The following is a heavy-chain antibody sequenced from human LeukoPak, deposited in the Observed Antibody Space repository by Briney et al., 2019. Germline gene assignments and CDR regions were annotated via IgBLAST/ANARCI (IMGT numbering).Heavy chain of an antibody. V-gene: IGHV3-7*01. Sequence: PGGSLRLSCAASGFTFSNYWMSWVRQAPGKGLEWVANIKPDGSEIYYVGSVKGRFTISRDNAKNSLYLQMNSLRDEDTAVYYCAKDPGPIWIFGEGLDYWGQGTLVTVSS. CDR2: IKPDGSEI. CDR3: AKDPGPIWIFGEGLDY. CDR1: GFTFSNYW. J-gene: IGHJ4*02. D-gene: IGHD3-3*01.